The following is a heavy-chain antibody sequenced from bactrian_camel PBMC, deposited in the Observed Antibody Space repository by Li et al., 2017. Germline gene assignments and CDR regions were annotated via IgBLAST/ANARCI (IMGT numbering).Heavy chain of an antibody. CDR1: RFTFGNSA. V-gene: IGHV3S40*01. J-gene: IGHJ4*01. D-gene: IGHD6*01. Sequence: VQLVESGGGLVQPGGSLRLSCTASRFTFGNSAMNWVRQAPGKGLEWVSSISSGGGSTYYADSVKGRFAISRDNANNTAYLQMHSLKSEDTARYYCASTGSRAYWGQGTQVTVS. CDR3: ASTGSRAY. CDR2: ISSGGGST.